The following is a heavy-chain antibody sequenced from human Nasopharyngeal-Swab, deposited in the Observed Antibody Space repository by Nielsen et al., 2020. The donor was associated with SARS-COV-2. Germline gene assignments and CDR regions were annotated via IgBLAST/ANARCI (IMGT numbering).Heavy chain of an antibody. J-gene: IGHJ5*01. CDR3: VRDPDTSGHYSFLDS. D-gene: IGHD3-22*01. CDR2: IWNHGKES. Sequence: GESLKISCAASGFTFGAFGMHWVRQAPGTGLEWVGGIWNHGKESVYADAAKGRFDITIDNSKNTLYLQVSSLRSEHTAVYYCVRDPDTSGHYSFLDSWGQGALVTVSS. V-gene: IGHV3-33*08. CDR1: GFTFGAFG.